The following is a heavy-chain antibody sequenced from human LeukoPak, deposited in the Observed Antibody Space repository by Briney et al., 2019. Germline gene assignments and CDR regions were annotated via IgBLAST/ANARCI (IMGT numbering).Heavy chain of an antibody. V-gene: IGHV3-53*01. D-gene: IGHD1-26*01. CDR1: GFTVSSNY. Sequence: GGSLRLSCAASGFTVSSNYMSWVRQAPGKGLEWVSVIYSGGSTYYADSVKGRFTISRDNSKNTLYLQMNSLRAEDTAVYYCARELLGSDYYYGMDVWGQGTTVTVSS. CDR3: ARELLGSDYYYGMDV. CDR2: IYSGGST. J-gene: IGHJ6*02.